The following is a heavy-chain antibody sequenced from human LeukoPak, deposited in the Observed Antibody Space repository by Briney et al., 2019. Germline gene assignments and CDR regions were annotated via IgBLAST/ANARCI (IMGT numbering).Heavy chain of an antibody. D-gene: IGHD3-22*01. CDR1: GGSISSYY. CDR3: ARGGLDYYDSSGYYPPTYYYYYGMDV. Sequence: SETLSLTCTASGGSISSYYWSWIRQPPGKGLEWIGYIYYSGSTNYNPSLKSRVTISVDTSKNQFSLKLSSVTAADTAVYYCARGGLDYYDSSGYYPPTYYYYYGMDVWGQGTTVTVSS. J-gene: IGHJ6*02. V-gene: IGHV4-59*01. CDR2: IYYSGST.